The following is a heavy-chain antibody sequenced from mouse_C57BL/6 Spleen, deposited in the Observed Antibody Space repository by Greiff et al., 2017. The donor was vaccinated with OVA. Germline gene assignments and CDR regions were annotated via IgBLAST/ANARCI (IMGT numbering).Heavy chain of an antibody. Sequence: QVQLQQPGPELVKPGASVKLSCKASGYTFTSYWMHWVKQRPGQGLEWIGNINPSNGGTNYNEKFKSKATLTVDKSSRTAYMQLSSLTSEDSAVYYCAREDDGYYPAWFAYWGQGTLVTVSA. CDR3: AREDDGYYPAWFAY. J-gene: IGHJ3*01. D-gene: IGHD2-3*01. V-gene: IGHV1-53*01. CDR2: INPSNGGT. CDR1: GYTFTSYW.